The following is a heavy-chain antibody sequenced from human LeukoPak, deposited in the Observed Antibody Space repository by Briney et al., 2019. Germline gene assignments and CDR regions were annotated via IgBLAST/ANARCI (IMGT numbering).Heavy chain of an antibody. CDR2: IYYTGTT. Sequence: SETLSLTCTVSGGSISTYSWTWIRQPPGKGLEWIGTIYYTGTTYYNPSLKSRLTISVDTSKNQFSLKLTSVTAADTAVYYCARHDYYGSLNWFDPWGQGTLITVSS. V-gene: IGHV4-39*01. J-gene: IGHJ5*02. CDR3: ARHDYYGSLNWFDP. D-gene: IGHD3-10*01. CDR1: GGSISTYS.